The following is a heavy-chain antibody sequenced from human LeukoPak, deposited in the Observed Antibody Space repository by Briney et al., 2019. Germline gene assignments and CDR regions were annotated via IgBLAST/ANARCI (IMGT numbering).Heavy chain of an antibody. Sequence: PGGSLRLSCAASGFTFSSYAMSWARQAPGKGLDWVSGIGGSGGSPYYPDSVKGRFTISRDNSKNTLYLQMASLRAEDTAVYYCAKMYSSGWHFDYWGQGTLVTVSS. V-gene: IGHV3-23*01. CDR2: IGGSGGSP. CDR1: GFTFSSYA. CDR3: AKMYSSGWHFDY. D-gene: IGHD6-19*01. J-gene: IGHJ4*02.